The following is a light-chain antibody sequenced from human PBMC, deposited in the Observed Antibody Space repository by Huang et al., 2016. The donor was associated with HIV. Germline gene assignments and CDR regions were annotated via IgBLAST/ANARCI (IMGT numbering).Light chain of an antibody. CDR3: QQRGSWPPR. V-gene: IGKV3-11*01. J-gene: IGKJ1*01. CDR1: QSVSNS. CDR2: YAS. Sequence: DIVLTQSPATLSLSPGEGASLSCRASQSVSNSLAWYQQKPGQAPRLLIYYASNRATGSPARFSGSGSGTDCTLTISSLEPEDFAVYYCQQRGSWPPRFGRGTKVEIK.